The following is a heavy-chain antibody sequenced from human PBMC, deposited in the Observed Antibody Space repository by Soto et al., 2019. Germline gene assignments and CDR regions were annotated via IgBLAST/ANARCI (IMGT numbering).Heavy chain of an antibody. CDR1: GGSFSGYY. CDR3: AREGLRAVTTFAGGPKYYYYGMDV. D-gene: IGHD3-16*01. J-gene: IGHJ6*02. CDR2: INHSGST. V-gene: IGHV4-34*01. Sequence: PSETLSLTCAVYGGSFSGYYWSWIRQPPGKGLEWIGEINHSGSTNYNPSLKSRVTISVDTSKNQFSLKLSSVTAADTAVYYCAREGLRAVTTFAGGPKYYYYGMDVWGQGTTVTVS.